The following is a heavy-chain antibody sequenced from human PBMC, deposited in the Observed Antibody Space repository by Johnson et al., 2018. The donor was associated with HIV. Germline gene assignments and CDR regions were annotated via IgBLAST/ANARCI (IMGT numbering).Heavy chain of an antibody. CDR1: GFTFSSYG. V-gene: IGHV3-30*18. CDR3: AKGLSRAAAGTRNACDI. D-gene: IGHD6-13*01. Sequence: QMQLVESGGGVVQPGRSLRLSCAASGFTFSSYGMHWVLQAPGKGLAWVAVISYDGSNKYYADSVKGRFTISRDNSKNTLYLQMNSRRAGYTSVYYCAKGLSRAAAGTRNACDIWGQGTMVPVSS. J-gene: IGHJ3*02. CDR2: ISYDGSNK.